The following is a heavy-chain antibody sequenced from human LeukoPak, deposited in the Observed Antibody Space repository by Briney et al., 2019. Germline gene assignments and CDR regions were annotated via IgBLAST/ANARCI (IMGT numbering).Heavy chain of an antibody. D-gene: IGHD3-10*01. V-gene: IGHV4-34*01. J-gene: IGHJ4*02. CDR3: ARLWFGESVDY. Sequence: PSETLSLTCAVYGGSFSGYYWSWIRQPPGKGLEWIGEINHSGSTNYNPSLKSRVTISVDTSKNQFSLKLSSVTAADTAVYYCARLWFGESVDYWGQGTLVTVSS. CDR2: INHSGST. CDR1: GGSFSGYY.